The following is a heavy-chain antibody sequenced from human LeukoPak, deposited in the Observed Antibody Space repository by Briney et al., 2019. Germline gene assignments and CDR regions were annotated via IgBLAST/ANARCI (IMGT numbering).Heavy chain of an antibody. CDR1: GFDFSEHY. CDR3: TSVSAGLVEY. V-gene: IGHV3-72*01. J-gene: IGHJ4*02. CDR2: IRNKGRGGTT. D-gene: IGHD2/OR15-2a*01. Sequence: GGSLRLSCAASGFDFSEHYMEWFRQAPGKGLECVGRIRNKGRGGTTGYAASVKGRFTISRDDSKNSLFLQMTSLKTEDTAVYYCTSVSAGLVEYWGQGTLVTVTA.